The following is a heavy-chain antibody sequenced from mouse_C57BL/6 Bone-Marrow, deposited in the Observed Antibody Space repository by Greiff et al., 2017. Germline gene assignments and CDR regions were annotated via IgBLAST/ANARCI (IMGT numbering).Heavy chain of an antibody. V-gene: IGHV7-1*01. CDR2: SRNKANDYTT. CDR1: GFTFSDFY. Sequence: EVQVVESGGGLVQSGRSLRLSCATSGFTFSDFYMEWVRQAPGKGLEWIAASRNKANDYTTEYSASVKGRFIVSRDTSQSILYLQMNALRAEDTAIYYCARGPLITTVGDYAMDYWGQGTSVTVSS. CDR3: ARGPLITTVGDYAMDY. D-gene: IGHD1-1*01. J-gene: IGHJ4*01.